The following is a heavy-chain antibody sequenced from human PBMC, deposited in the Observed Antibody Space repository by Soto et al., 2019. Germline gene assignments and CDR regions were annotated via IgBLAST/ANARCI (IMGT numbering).Heavy chain of an antibody. V-gene: IGHV1-69*13. D-gene: IGHD1-7*01. CDR3: ARVVFLELRALRASVI. Sequence: SVKVSCKASGGAFSSYAISWVRQAPGQGLEWMGGIIPIFGTANYAQKFQGRVTITADESTSTAYMELSSLRSEDTAVYYCARVVFLELRALRASVIRCQATM. CDR1: GGAFSSYA. CDR2: IIPIFGTA. J-gene: IGHJ3*02.